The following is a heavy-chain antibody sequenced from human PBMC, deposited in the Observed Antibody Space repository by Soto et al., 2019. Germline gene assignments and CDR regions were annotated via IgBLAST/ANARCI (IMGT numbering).Heavy chain of an antibody. J-gene: IGHJ6*02. D-gene: IGHD5-18*01. Sequence: GASVKVSCKASGGTFSSYAISWVRQAPGQGLEWMGGIIPIFGTANYAQKFQGRVTITADESTSTAYMELSSLRSEDTAVYYCARGTQRTAMANYYYYYGMDVWGQGTTVTVSS. CDR1: GGTFSSYA. V-gene: IGHV1-69*13. CDR3: ARGTQRTAMANYYYYYGMDV. CDR2: IIPIFGTA.